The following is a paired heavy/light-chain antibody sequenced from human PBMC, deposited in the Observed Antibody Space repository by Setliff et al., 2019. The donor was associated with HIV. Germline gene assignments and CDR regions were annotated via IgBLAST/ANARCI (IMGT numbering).Heavy chain of an antibody. D-gene: IGHD3-9*01. V-gene: IGHV1-69*13. J-gene: IGHJ4*02. CDR2: IIAMFGKE. Sequence: QVQLVQSGPEIKKPGYSVKLSCKASGGGSFSTYAINWVRQAPGQGLEWMGGIIAMFGKENYAQNFQGRVKVTLDEATTTAYLELSSLRPDDTAVYYCARREKYFDDRGLNMPFDYWGQGTLVVVSS. CDR3: ARREKYFDDRGLNMPFDY. CDR1: GGGSFSTYA.
Light chain of an antibody. CDR1: QGIGNY. V-gene: IGKV1-33*01. CDR3: QHYDNIPPRLT. J-gene: IGKJ4*01. Sequence: DIQMTQSPSSVSASLGATVTITCRASQGIGNYLNWYQHKPGRAPKLLIYDVSNLETGVPSRFSGRGSGSDFTFTINNLQTEDIATYYCQHYDNIPPRLTFGGGTKV. CDR2: DVS.